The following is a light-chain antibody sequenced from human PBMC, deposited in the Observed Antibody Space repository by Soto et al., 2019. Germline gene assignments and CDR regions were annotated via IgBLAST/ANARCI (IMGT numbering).Light chain of an antibody. J-gene: IGKJ1*01. V-gene: IGKV1-6*01. CDR1: EGIGNE. CDR3: LQDDKYPRT. CDR2: AAS. Sequence: AIQMTQSPSSLSASVGGRVTITCRASEGIGNELGWYQQRPGKAPKLLIYAASNLHSGVPSRFSGSGAGTDFSLTISSLQPEDSATYYCLQDDKYPRTFGQGTKVEIK.